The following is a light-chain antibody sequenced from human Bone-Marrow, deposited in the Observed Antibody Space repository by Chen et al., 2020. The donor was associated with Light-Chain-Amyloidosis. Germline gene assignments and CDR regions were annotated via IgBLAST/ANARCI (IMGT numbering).Light chain of an antibody. J-gene: IGKJ2*01. V-gene: IGKV4-1*01. Sequence: DIVLTQSPDSLAVPLGERATINCKSSESLLYRSHNKNYLGWYQQKPGQSPKLLMYWAVTRESVVPDRFSGSGSETDFTLTISSLQAEDVAVYYCQQYYSTPYTFGQGTKLEIQ. CDR3: QQYYSTPYT. CDR1: ESLLYRSHNKNY. CDR2: WAV.